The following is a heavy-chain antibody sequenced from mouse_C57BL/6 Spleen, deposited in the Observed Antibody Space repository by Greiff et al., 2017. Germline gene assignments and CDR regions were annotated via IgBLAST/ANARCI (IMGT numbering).Heavy chain of an antibody. D-gene: IGHD1-1*01. CDR3: ARSGYYGSSSLDY. Sequence: QVQLKQPGAELVRPGSSVKLSCKASGYTFTSYWMHWVKQRPIQGLEWIGNIDPSDSETHYNQKFKDKATLTVDKSSSTAYMQLSSLTSEDSAVYYCARSGYYGSSSLDYWGQGTTLTVSS. V-gene: IGHV1-52*01. J-gene: IGHJ2*01. CDR2: IDPSDSET. CDR1: GYTFTSYW.